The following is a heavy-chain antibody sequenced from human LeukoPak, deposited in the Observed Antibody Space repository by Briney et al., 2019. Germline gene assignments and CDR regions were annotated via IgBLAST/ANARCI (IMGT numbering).Heavy chain of an antibody. J-gene: IGHJ4*02. CDR1: GVSISSSSYY. D-gene: IGHD1-26*01. Sequence: ASETLSLTCTVSGVSISSSSYYWGWIRQPPGKGLEWIGSIYYSGSTYYNPSLKSRVTISVDTSKNQFSLKLSSVTAADTAVYYCARASGSYADYWGQGTLVTVSS. CDR2: IYYSGST. V-gene: IGHV4-39*01. CDR3: ARASGSYADY.